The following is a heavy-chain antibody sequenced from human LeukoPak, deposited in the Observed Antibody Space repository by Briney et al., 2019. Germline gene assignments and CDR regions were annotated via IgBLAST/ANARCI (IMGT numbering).Heavy chain of an antibody. D-gene: IGHD2-2*01. V-gene: IGHV4-30-2*01. CDR1: GGSISSGGYS. CDR3: AREWSPYCSSTSCFSDWFDP. Sequence: SETLSLTCAVSGGSISSGGYSWSWIRQPPGKGLEWIGYIYHSGSTYYNPSLKSRVTISVDRSKNQFSLKLSSVTAADTAVYYCAREWSPYCSSTSCFSDWFDPWGQGTLVTVSS. J-gene: IGHJ5*02. CDR2: IYHSGST.